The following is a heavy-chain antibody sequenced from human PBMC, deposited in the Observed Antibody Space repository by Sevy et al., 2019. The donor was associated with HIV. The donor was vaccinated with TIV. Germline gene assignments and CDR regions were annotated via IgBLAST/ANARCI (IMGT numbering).Heavy chain of an antibody. CDR2: IKGKTNGGTT. CDR3: TTERDYVDRGTGYPEIVPIAY. D-gene: IGHD3-16*01. J-gene: IGHJ4*02. CDR1: GFTFTNAW. Sequence: GGSQRLSCAASGFTFTNAWMNWVRQAPGMRLEWVGRIKGKTNGGTTDYAAPVKGRFINSRDDSKNTLYMQMTSLKIEETAVYYCTTERDYVDRGTGYPEIVPIAYWGQGKLVTVSS. V-gene: IGHV3-15*07.